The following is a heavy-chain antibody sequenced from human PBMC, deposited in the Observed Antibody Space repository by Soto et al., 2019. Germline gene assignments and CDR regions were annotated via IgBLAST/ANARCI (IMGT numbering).Heavy chain of an antibody. CDR3: PTDPVVVVVAATPGAFYI. Sequence: EVQLVASGGGLVKPGGSLRLSCAASGFTFSNAWMSWVRQAPGKGLEWVGRIKSNTDGGTTDYAAPVKGRFTISRDDSKNTLYLQMNSLKTEDTAVYYCPTDPVVVVVAATPGAFYIWGQGTMVTVSS. D-gene: IGHD2-15*01. CDR1: GFTFSNAW. V-gene: IGHV3-15*01. CDR2: IKSNTDGGTT. J-gene: IGHJ3*02.